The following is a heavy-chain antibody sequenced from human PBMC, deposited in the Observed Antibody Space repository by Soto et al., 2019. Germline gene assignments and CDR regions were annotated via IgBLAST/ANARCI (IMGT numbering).Heavy chain of an antibody. J-gene: IGHJ4*02. D-gene: IGHD6-19*01. Sequence: GGSLRLSCAASGFTFSSYAMSWVRQAPGKGLEWVSAISGSGGSTYYADSVKGRFTISRDNSKNTLYLQMNSLRAEDTAVYYCAQEGGSSGWPRSFDYWGQGTLVTVSS. V-gene: IGHV3-23*01. CDR1: GFTFSSYA. CDR3: AQEGGSSGWPRSFDY. CDR2: ISGSGGST.